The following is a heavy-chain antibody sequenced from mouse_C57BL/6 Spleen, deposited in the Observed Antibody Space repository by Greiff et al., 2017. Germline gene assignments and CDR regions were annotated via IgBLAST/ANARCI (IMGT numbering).Heavy chain of an antibody. CDR2: INPNYGTT. J-gene: IGHJ3*01. D-gene: IGHD4-1*01. Sequence: EVKLMESGPELVKPGASVKISCKASGYSFTDYNMNWVKQSNGKSLEWIGVINPNYGTTSYNQKFKGKATLTVDQSSSTAYMQLNSLTSEDSAVYYCARSNWELGQGFAYWGQGTLVTVSA. CDR1: GYSFTDYN. V-gene: IGHV1-39*01. CDR3: ARSNWELGQGFAY.